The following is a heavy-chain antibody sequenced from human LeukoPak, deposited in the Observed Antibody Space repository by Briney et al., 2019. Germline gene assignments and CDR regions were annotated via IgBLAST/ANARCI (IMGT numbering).Heavy chain of an antibody. D-gene: IGHD4-11*01. Sequence: GGSLRLSCAASGFTVSSNYMSWVRQAPGKGLEWVSVIYSGGSTSYADSVKGRFTISRDNSKNTLYLQMNSLRAEDTAVYYCARDVRLVDSNYGAYYFDYWGQGTLVTVSS. J-gene: IGHJ4*02. CDR1: GFTVSSNY. CDR2: IYSGGST. CDR3: ARDVRLVDSNYGAYYFDY. V-gene: IGHV3-66*02.